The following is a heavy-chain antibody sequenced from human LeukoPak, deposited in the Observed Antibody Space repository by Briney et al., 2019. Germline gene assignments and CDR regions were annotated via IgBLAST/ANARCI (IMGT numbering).Heavy chain of an antibody. J-gene: IGHJ4*02. CDR3: AKRLGYSDSSEGYFDQ. Sequence: PGRSLTLSCAASGFTFSSFGMQWVRQAPGKGMGWVAVILYDGRYKNYVHSVKDRFTISRDISKNTLYLQMNSLRAEDTAVYYCAKRLGYSDSSEGYFDQWGQGTLVTVSS. CDR2: ILYDGRYK. CDR1: GFTFSSFG. V-gene: IGHV3-30*18. D-gene: IGHD3-22*01.